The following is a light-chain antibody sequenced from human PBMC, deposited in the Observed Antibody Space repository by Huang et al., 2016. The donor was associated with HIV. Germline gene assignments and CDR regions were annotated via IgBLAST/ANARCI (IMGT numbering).Light chain of an antibody. CDR3: QQSYSTS. CDR2: AAS. CDR1: QSISNY. Sequence: DIQMTQSPSSLSASVGNRVTISCRASQSISNYLNWYKQKPGKAPNLLIYAASSLQRGVPSRFSGGGSGTDFTLTISSLQHEDFATYYCQQSYSTSFGGGTKVEIK. V-gene: IGKV1-39*01. J-gene: IGKJ4*01.